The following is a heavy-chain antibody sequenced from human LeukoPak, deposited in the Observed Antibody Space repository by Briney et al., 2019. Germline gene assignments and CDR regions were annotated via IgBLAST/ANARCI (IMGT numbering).Heavy chain of an antibody. D-gene: IGHD3-9*01. CDR1: GFTFSSYE. CDR3: AKAWERYSPDY. V-gene: IGHV3-21*04. Sequence: KSGGSLRLSCAASGFTFSSYEMNWVRQAPGKGLEWVSCISSSSYIYNADSVKGRFTISRDNAKNSLYLQMNSLRVEDTAVYYCAKAWERYSPDYWGQGTRVTVSS. CDR2: ISSSSYI. J-gene: IGHJ4*02.